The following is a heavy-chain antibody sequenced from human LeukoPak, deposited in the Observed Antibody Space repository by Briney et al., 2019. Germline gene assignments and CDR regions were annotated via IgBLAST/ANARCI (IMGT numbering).Heavy chain of an antibody. D-gene: IGHD6-25*01. CDR3: ARDSPRLSY. Sequence: GGSLRLSCAASGFIFSSYSMNWVRQAPGKGLEWISKINSGSSTIYYTDSVKGRFTISRDNAKNSLYLQMNNLRAEDTAVYYCARDSPRLSYWGQGTLVTVSS. V-gene: IGHV3-48*01. CDR1: GFIFSSYS. J-gene: IGHJ4*02. CDR2: INSGSSTI.